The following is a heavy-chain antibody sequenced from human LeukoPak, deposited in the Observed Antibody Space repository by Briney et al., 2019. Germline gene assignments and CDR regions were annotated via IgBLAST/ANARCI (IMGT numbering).Heavy chain of an antibody. Sequence: GGSLRLSCAAPGFTFSSYAMSWVRQAPGKGLEWVSAISGSGGSTYYADSVKGRFTISRDNSKNTLYLQMNSLRAEDTAVYYCAKVGTGIAAAGLFDYWGQGTLVTVSS. D-gene: IGHD6-13*01. CDR1: GFTFSSYA. J-gene: IGHJ4*02. CDR3: AKVGTGIAAAGLFDY. V-gene: IGHV3-23*01. CDR2: ISGSGGST.